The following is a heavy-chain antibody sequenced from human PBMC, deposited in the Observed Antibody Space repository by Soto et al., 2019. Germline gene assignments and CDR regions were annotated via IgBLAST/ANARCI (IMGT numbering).Heavy chain of an antibody. J-gene: IGHJ4*02. CDR2: IREDGGDK. CDR3: VRDAVVSGVDYFDY. V-gene: IGHV3-7*01. D-gene: IGHD2-8*01. Sequence: GGSLRLSCAVSGFTFSSFWMSWVRQAPGKGLEWVANIREDGGDKYFLESVKGRFTISRDNAKNSLYLQMNSLRVEDTAIYYCVRDAVVSGVDYFDYWGQGTLVTVSS. CDR1: GFTFSSFW.